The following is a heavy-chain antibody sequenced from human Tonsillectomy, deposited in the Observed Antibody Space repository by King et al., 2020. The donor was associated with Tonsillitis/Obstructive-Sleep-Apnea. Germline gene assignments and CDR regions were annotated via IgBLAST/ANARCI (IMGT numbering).Heavy chain of an antibody. D-gene: IGHD6-19*01. Sequence: VQLVESGGGLVQPGGSLRLSCAASGFTFSSYDMHWVRQATRKGLEWVSAIGTAGDTYYPGSVKGRFTISRENAKNSLYLQMNSLRAGDTAVYYCARGGVRLSPVDYWGQGTLVTVSS. V-gene: IGHV3-13*01. CDR2: IGTAGDT. J-gene: IGHJ4*02. CDR3: ARGGVRLSPVDY. CDR1: GFTFSSYD.